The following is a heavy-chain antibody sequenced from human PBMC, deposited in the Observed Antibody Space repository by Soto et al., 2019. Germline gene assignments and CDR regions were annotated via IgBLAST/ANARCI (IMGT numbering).Heavy chain of an antibody. V-gene: IGHV1-2*04. CDR1: GYTFTGYY. J-gene: IGHJ6*02. Sequence: ASVKVSCKASGYTFTGYYMHWVRQAPGQGLEWMGWINPKSGGTSTAQKFQGWVTMTTDTSISTASMELTRLTSDDTAIYYCARGDSTDCSNGVCSFFYNHDMDVWGQGTTVTVSS. D-gene: IGHD2-8*01. CDR3: ARGDSTDCSNGVCSFFYNHDMDV. CDR2: INPKSGGT.